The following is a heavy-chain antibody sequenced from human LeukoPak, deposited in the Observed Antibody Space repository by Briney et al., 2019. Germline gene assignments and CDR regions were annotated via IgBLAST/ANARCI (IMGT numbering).Heavy chain of an antibody. CDR2: ISGSGGST. V-gene: IGHV3-23*01. Sequence: GGSLRLSCAASGFTFSSYAMSWVRQAPGKGLEWVSAISGSGGSTYYADSVKGRFTISRDNSKNTLYLQMNSLRAEDTAVYYCAKDSERDGYIHGEYWGQGTLVTVSS. CDR3: AKDSERDGYIHGEY. J-gene: IGHJ4*02. CDR1: GFTFSSYA. D-gene: IGHD5-24*01.